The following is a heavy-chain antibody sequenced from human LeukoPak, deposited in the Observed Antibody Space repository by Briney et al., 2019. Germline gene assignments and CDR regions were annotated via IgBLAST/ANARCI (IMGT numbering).Heavy chain of an antibody. D-gene: IGHD6-19*01. CDR2: INPSGGST. Sequence: ASVKVSCKASGYTFTSYYMHWVRQAPGQGLEWMGIINPSGGSTSYAQKFQGRVTMTRDMSTSTVYMELSSLRSEDTAVYYCASITVAVAGTAAFDIWGQGTMVTVSS. CDR1: GYTFTSYY. J-gene: IGHJ3*02. CDR3: ASITVAVAGTAAFDI. V-gene: IGHV1-46*01.